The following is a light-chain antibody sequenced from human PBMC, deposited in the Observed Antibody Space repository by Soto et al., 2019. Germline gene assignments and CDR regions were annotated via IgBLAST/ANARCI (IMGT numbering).Light chain of an antibody. CDR2: AVS. J-gene: IGKJ3*01. CDR3: QRPGT. CDR1: QSADGRF. V-gene: IGKV3-20*01. Sequence: EIVLTQSPGTLSLSPGERATLSCRASQSADGRFLAWYQHKPGQAPRLLIYAVSSRATGIPDRFSGSGSGTDFTLTITRLEPEDSAVYYCQRPGTFGPGTRLEIK.